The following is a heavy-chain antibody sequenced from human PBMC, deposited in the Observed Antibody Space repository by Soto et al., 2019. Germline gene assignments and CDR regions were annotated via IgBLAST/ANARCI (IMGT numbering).Heavy chain of an antibody. D-gene: IGHD2-15*01. V-gene: IGHV3-30-3*01. CDR3: VRGEREDIEVVRGVRPGEYFVDG. CDR2: ISYDGGNK. J-gene: IGHJ6*01. CDR1: GFTFRNYA. Sequence: QVQLVESGGGVVQPGRSLRLSCAASGFTFRNYAMHWVRQAPGKGLECVAVISYDGGNKFYRDYVKRRLTIYRDNAKNSLYLQISNMRNVETAESYCVRGEREDIEVVRGVRPGEYFVDGWGQGNTVTVSS.